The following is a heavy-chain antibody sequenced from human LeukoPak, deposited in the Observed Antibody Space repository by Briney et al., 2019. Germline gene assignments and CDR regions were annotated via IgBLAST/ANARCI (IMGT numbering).Heavy chain of an antibody. Sequence: ASVKVSCKASGYTFTSYYMHWVRRAPGQGLEWMGIINPSGGSTSYAQKFQGRVTMTRDTSTSTVYMELSSLRSEDTAVYYCARFPHYYGSGSYYNEDWFDPWGQGTLVTVSS. J-gene: IGHJ5*02. CDR2: INPSGGST. D-gene: IGHD3-10*01. V-gene: IGHV1-46*01. CDR1: GYTFTSYY. CDR3: ARFPHYYGSGSYYNEDWFDP.